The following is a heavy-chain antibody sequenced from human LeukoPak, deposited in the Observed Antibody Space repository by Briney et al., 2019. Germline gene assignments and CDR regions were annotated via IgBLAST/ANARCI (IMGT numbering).Heavy chain of an antibody. D-gene: IGHD6-13*01. Sequence: ASMKVSCKASGYTFTGYYMHWVRQPPGQGLEWMGSINPNSGGTNYAQKFQGRVTMTRDTSISTAYMELSRLRSDDTAVYYCARGDSSSWYRFDYWGQGTLVTVSS. CDR2: INPNSGGT. J-gene: IGHJ4*02. CDR3: ARGDSSSWYRFDY. CDR1: GYTFTGYY. V-gene: IGHV1-2*02.